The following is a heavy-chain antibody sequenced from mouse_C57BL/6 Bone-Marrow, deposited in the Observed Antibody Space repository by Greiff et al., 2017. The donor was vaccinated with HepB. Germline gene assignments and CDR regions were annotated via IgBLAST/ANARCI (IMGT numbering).Heavy chain of an antibody. V-gene: IGHV1-55*01. J-gene: IGHJ2*01. D-gene: IGHD1-1*01. Sequence: QVQLQQPGAELVKPGASVKMSCKASGYTFTSYWITWVKQRPGQGLEWIGDIYPGSGSTNYNEKFKSKATLTVDTSSSTAYMQLSSLTSEDSAVYYCAIITTVVAKGDYWGQVTTLTVSS. CDR3: AIITTVVAKGDY. CDR1: GYTFTSYW. CDR2: IYPGSGST.